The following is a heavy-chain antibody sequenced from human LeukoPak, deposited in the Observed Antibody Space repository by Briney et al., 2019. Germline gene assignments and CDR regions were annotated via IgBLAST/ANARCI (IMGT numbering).Heavy chain of an antibody. J-gene: IGHJ6*02. CDR2: ISAYNGNT. CDR3: ARDSLVEYFGSYYYYYYGMDV. CDR1: GYTFTGYY. D-gene: IGHD2/OR15-2a*01. V-gene: IGHV1-18*04. Sequence: ASVKVSCKASGYTFTGYYMHWVRQAPGQGFEWMGWISAYNGNTNYAQKLQGRVTMTTDTSTSTAYMELRSLRSDDTAVYYCARDSLVEYFGSYYYYYYGMDVWGQGTTVTVSS.